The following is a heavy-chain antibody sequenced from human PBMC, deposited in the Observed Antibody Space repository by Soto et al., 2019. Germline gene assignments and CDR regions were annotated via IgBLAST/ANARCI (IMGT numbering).Heavy chain of an antibody. Sequence: SETLSLTCXVSGGSISSYYSSWIRQPPGKGLEWIGYIYYSGSTNYNPSLKSRVTISVDTSKNQFSLKLSSVTAADTAVYYCARVEYSSSSDWFDPWGQGTLVTVSS. CDR1: GGSISSYY. D-gene: IGHD6-6*01. V-gene: IGHV4-59*01. CDR3: ARVEYSSSSDWFDP. J-gene: IGHJ5*02. CDR2: IYYSGST.